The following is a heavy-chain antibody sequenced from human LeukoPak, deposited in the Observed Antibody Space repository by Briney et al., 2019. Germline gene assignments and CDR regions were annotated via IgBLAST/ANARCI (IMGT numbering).Heavy chain of an antibody. D-gene: IGHD1-26*01. J-gene: IGHJ4*02. Sequence: PGGSLRLSCAASGFTFSSYSMNWVRQAPGKGLEWVSSISSSRSYIYYADSVKGRFTISRDNAQNSLYLQMNSLRAEDTAIYYCVRDRGTYRPIDYWGQGTLVTVSS. V-gene: IGHV3-21*04. CDR1: GFTFSSYS. CDR3: VRDRGTYRPIDY. CDR2: ISSSRSYI.